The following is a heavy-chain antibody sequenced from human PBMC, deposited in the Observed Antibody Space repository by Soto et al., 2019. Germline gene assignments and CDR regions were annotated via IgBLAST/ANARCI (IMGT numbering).Heavy chain of an antibody. Sequence: QVQMVQSGAEVKKPGSSVKVSCTASGGTFDFYTINWVRQAPGRGLEWVGRVNPIVGMSSSALKFQGRVTMSPDRSPDTAFMYLTTFKSEDTDVYYFATSYVSGITHVDSWGQGTLVTVSS. J-gene: IGHJ4*02. V-gene: IGHV1-69*02. CDR3: ATSYVSGITHVDS. CDR1: GGTFDFYT. D-gene: IGHD3-10*01. CDR2: VNPIVGMS.